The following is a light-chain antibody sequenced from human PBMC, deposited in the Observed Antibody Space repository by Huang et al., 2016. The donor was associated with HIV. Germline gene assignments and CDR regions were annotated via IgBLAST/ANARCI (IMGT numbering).Light chain of an antibody. CDR1: QSLPHSNGYNY. V-gene: IGKV2-28*01. CDR3: MQALQTWT. Sequence: DIVMTQSPRSLPVTPGAPASISCRSSQSLPHSNGYNYLDWYLQKPVQSAQLLIYLGSNRASGVPDRFSGSGSGTDFTLRISRVEAEDVGVYYCMQALQTWTFGQGTKVEIK. J-gene: IGKJ1*01. CDR2: LGS.